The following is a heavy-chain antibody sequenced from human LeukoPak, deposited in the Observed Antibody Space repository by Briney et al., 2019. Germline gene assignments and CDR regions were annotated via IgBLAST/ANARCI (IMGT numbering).Heavy chain of an antibody. Sequence: PGGSLRLSCAASGFTFSSYAMSWVCQGPGQGLEWVSAISGSGGGTYYADSVKGRFTISRDNSKNTLYLQMNSLRAEDTAVYYCAKRPTSTSGYFDYWGQGTLVTVSS. V-gene: IGHV3-23*01. D-gene: IGHD2-2*01. CDR1: GFTFSSYA. CDR3: AKRPTSTSGYFDY. CDR2: ISGSGGGT. J-gene: IGHJ4*02.